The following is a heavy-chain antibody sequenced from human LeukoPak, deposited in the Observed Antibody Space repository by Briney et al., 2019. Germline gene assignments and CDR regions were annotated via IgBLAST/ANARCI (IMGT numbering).Heavy chain of an antibody. D-gene: IGHD3-9*01. J-gene: IGHJ4*02. V-gene: IGHV1-8*01. CDR2: MNPNSGNT. Sequence: GASVKVSCKASGYTFTSYDINWVRQATGQGLEWMGWMNPNSGNTGYAQKFQGRVTMTRNTSISTAYMELSSLRSEDTAVYYCARGGYDILTGYYYFDYWGQGTLVTVSS. CDR1: GYTFTSYD. CDR3: ARGGYDILTGYYYFDY.